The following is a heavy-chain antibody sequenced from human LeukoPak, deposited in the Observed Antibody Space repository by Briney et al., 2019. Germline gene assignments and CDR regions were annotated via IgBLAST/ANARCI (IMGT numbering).Heavy chain of an antibody. D-gene: IGHD3-22*01. J-gene: IGHJ4*02. CDR1: GYTFTSYD. CDR3: ARPLKYYYDSSSVFDY. Sequence: GASVKVSCKASGYTFTSYDMNWVRQATGQGLEWMGWMNPNSANTGYAQKFQGRVTMTRNTSISTAYMELSSLRSDDTAVYYCARPLKYYYDSSSVFDYWGQGTLVTVSS. V-gene: IGHV1-8*01. CDR2: MNPNSANT.